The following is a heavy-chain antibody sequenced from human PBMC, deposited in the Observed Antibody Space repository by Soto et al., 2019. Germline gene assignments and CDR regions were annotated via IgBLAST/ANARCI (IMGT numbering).Heavy chain of an antibody. D-gene: IGHD3-10*01. CDR2: IIPIFGTA. Sequence: SVKVSCKASGDTLSSYAIIWVRQAPGQGLEWMGGIIPIFGTANYAQKFQGRVTITADKSTSTAYMELSSLRSEDTAVYYCARLWFGDHVAAFDIWGQGTMVTVSS. CDR3: ARLWFGDHVAAFDI. J-gene: IGHJ3*02. CDR1: GDTLSSYA. V-gene: IGHV1-69*06.